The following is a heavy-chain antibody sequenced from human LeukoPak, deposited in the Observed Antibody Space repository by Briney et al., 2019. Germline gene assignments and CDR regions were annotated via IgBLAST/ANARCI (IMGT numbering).Heavy chain of an antibody. CDR3: ARDWDNYYDSSAHQGG. D-gene: IGHD3-22*01. CDR2: INSDGSTT. CDR1: GLTFSSYW. J-gene: IGHJ4*02. Sequence: GRSLRLSCAASGLTFSSYWMHWVRQAPGKGLVWVSRINSDGSTTTYADSVKGRFTISRDNAKNTLYLQMNSLRAEDTAVYYCARDWDNYYDSSAHQGGWGQGTLVTVSS. V-gene: IGHV3-74*01.